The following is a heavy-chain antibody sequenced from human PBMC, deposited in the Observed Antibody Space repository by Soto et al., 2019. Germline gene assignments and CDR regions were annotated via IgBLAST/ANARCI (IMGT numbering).Heavy chain of an antibody. J-gene: IGHJ6*02. Sequence: EVQLVESGGGLVQPGRSLRLSCAASGFTFDDYAMHWVRQAPGKGLEWVSGISWNSGSIGYADSVKGRFTISRDNAKNSLYLQMNSLRAEDTALYYCAKELRNYRYGGGMDVWGQGTTVTVSS. CDR3: AKELRNYRYGGGMDV. CDR2: ISWNSGSI. CDR1: GFTFDDYA. V-gene: IGHV3-9*01. D-gene: IGHD4-4*01.